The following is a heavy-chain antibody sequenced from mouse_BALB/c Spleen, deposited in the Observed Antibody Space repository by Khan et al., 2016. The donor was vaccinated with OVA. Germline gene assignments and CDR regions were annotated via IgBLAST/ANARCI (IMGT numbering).Heavy chain of an antibody. CDR3: AREGYYGNYRAWFAY. V-gene: IGHV1S56*01. CDR2: IYPGNVNT. Sequence: QVQLKESGPELVKPGASVRISCKASGYTFTSYYIHWMKQRPGQGLEWIGWIYPGNVNTKYNEKFMGKATLTADKSSSTAYMQLTSLTSEDSAVYFCAREGYYGNYRAWFAYWGQGTLVTVSA. D-gene: IGHD2-1*01. CDR1: GYTFTSYY. J-gene: IGHJ3*01.